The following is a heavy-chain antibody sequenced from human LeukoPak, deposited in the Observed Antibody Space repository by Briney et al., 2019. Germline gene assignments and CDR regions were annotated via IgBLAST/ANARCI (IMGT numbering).Heavy chain of an antibody. CDR3: ARTKASGYYRSPFDY. J-gene: IGHJ4*02. CDR1: GYTFTGYY. Sequence: ASVKVSCKASGYTFTGYYMHWVRQAPGQGLEWMGWINPNSGGTNYAQKFQGRVTMTRDTSISTAYMELSRLRSDDTAVYYCARTKASGYYRSPFDYWGQGTLVTVSS. D-gene: IGHD3-3*01. V-gene: IGHV1-2*02. CDR2: INPNSGGT.